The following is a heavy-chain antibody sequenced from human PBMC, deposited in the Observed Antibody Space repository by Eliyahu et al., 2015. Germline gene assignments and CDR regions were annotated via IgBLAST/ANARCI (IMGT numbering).Heavy chain of an antibody. V-gene: IGHV4-34*01. Sequence: QVHLQQWGAGLLRPSETLSLTCGVSGGSFSDYSWSWIRQTPEKGLEWIGEISHVGNTNYNPSLESRVAILLDTSRKQFSLGLKSVTAADTAVYYCATIGAVRRIDFWGQGTLVTISS. CDR3: ATIGAVRRIDF. CDR2: ISHVGNT. D-gene: IGHD6-6*01. CDR1: GGSFSDYS. J-gene: IGHJ4*02.